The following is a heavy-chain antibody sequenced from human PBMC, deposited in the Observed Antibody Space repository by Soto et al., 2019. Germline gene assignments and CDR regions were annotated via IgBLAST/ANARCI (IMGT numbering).Heavy chain of an antibody. CDR1: GYTFTSYG. D-gene: IGHD1-1*01. J-gene: IGHJ6*03. CDR2: ISAYNGNT. CDR3: ARYPGYNWNPYYYYYMDV. V-gene: IGHV1-18*01. Sequence: QVQLVQSGAEVKKPGASVKVSCKASGYTFTSYGISWVRQAPGQGREWMGWISAYNGNTNYAQKLQGRVTMTTDTSTSTAYMELRSLRSDDTAVYYCARYPGYNWNPYYYYYMDVWGKGTTVTVSS.